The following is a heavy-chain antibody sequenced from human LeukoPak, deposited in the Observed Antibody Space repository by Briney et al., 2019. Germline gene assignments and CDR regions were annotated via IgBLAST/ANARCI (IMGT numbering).Heavy chain of an antibody. J-gene: IGHJ4*02. CDR1: GFTVSNNC. CDR2: INNDGTST. V-gene: IGHV3-74*01. Sequence: GGSLRLSCAASGFTVSNNCMHWVRQAPGKGLVWVSRINNDGTSTSYADSLKGRLSISRDNAKNTLYLQVNNLRADDTAVYYCARDPTYSSGWYEDYFDYWGQGTLVIVSS. CDR3: ARDPTYSSGWYEDYFDY. D-gene: IGHD6-19*01.